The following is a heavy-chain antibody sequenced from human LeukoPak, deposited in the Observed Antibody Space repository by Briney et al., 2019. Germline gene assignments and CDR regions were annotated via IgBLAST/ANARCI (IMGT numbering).Heavy chain of an antibody. D-gene: IGHD3-22*01. Sequence: GGSLRLSCAASGFTFSSYAMHWVRQAPGKGLEWVAVISYDGSSKYYGDSAKGRFTISRDNSKNTLYLQMNSLRAEDTAVYYCARSYYDSSGFDYWGQGTLVTVSS. CDR1: GFTFSSYA. CDR3: ARSYYDSSGFDY. CDR2: ISYDGSSK. J-gene: IGHJ4*02. V-gene: IGHV3-30-3*01.